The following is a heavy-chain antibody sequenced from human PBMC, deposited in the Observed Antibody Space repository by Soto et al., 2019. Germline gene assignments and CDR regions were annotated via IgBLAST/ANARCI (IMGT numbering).Heavy chain of an antibody. D-gene: IGHD2-2*01. CDR3: ARHQLPLASSYCGSQV. V-gene: IGHV1-46*01. Sequence: ASVKVSCKASGYTFTNHHIHWVRQAPGQGLEWLGILNPSGDSTTISQRLKGRVTMTRDTSTGTAFMELNSLRSDDTAVYYCARHQLPLASSYCGSQVWGQGTTVTVSS. CDR1: GYTFTNHH. J-gene: IGHJ6*02. CDR2: LNPSGDST.